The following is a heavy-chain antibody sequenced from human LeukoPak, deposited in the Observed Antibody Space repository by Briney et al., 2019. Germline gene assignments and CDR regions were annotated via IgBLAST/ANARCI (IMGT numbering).Heavy chain of an antibody. CDR3: ARGISWLGFDY. D-gene: IGHD6-19*01. J-gene: IGHJ4*02. CDR2: ISGSGIST. Sequence: GGSLRLSCAAAGFTFSDYGMNWVRQAPGKGLEWVSGISGSGISTYYADSVKGRFAISRDNSKNTMYLQMNSLRAEDTAVYYCARGISWLGFDYWGQGILVTVSS. CDR1: GFTFSDYG. V-gene: IGHV3-23*01.